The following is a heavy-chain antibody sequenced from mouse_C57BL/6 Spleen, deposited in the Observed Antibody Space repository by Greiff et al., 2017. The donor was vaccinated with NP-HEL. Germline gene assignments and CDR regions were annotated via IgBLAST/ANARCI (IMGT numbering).Heavy chain of an antibody. Sequence: QVQLQQSGPGLVQPSQSLSITCTVSGFSLTSYGVHWVRQSPGKGLEWLGVIWGGGSTDYNAAFISRLSISKDNSKSQVFFKMNSLQADDTAIYYCARNHYGNSAWFAYWGQGTLVTVSA. CDR2: IWGGGST. CDR3: ARNHYGNSAWFAY. CDR1: GFSLTSYG. D-gene: IGHD2-1*01. J-gene: IGHJ3*01. V-gene: IGHV2-2*01.